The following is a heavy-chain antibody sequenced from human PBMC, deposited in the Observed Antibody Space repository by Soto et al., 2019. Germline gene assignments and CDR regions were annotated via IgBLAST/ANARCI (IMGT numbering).Heavy chain of an antibody. J-gene: IGHJ6*02. Sequence: SVKVSCKASGGTFSSYAISWVRQAPGQGLEWMGGIIPIFGTANYAQKFQGRVTITADESTSTAYMELSSLRSEDTAVYYCARAGGSGSYYDYYYYGMDVRGQGTTVTVSS. CDR3: ARAGGSGSYYDYYYYGMDV. D-gene: IGHD3-10*01. CDR2: IIPIFGTA. CDR1: GGTFSSYA. V-gene: IGHV1-69*13.